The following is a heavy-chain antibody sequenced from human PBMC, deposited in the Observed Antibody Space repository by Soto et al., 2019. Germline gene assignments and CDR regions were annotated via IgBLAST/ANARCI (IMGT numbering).Heavy chain of an antibody. D-gene: IGHD3-22*01. CDR1: GFTFSSYA. CDR2: ISYDGSNK. J-gene: IGHJ4*02. V-gene: IGHV3-30-3*01. Sequence: GVSLRLSCAASGFTFSSYAMHWVRQDPGKGLEWVAVISYDGSNKYYADSVKGRFTISRDNSKNTLYLQMNSLRAEDTAVYYCATDRHYYDSSGYLFDYWGQGTLVNVSS. CDR3: ATDRHYYDSSGYLFDY.